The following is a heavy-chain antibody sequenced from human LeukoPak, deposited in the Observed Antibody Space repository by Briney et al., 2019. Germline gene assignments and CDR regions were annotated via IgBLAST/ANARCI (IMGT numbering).Heavy chain of an antibody. D-gene: IGHD6-19*01. CDR2: ISSSSSYI. J-gene: IGHJ4*02. CDR1: GFTFSSYS. V-gene: IGHV3-21*01. Sequence: PGGSLRLSCAASGFTFSSYSMNWVCQAPGKGLEWVSSISSSSSYIYYADSVKGRFTISRDNAKNSLYLQMNSLRAEDTAVYYCARGRQYSTGWYYFDYWGQGTLVTVSS. CDR3: ARGRQYSTGWYYFDY.